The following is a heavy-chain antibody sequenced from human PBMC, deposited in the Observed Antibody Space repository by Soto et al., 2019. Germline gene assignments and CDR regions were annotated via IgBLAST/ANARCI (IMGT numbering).Heavy chain of an antibody. Sequence: GGSLRLSCAASGLTFSNYAMSWVRQSPGKGLEWVSAISPPGTSTYYADTVKGRFTISRDNSRNTLYLQMDTLRAEDTAIYYCAKKGLELRYFDYWGQGTLVTVSS. J-gene: IGHJ4*02. CDR1: GLTFSNYA. V-gene: IGHV3-23*01. D-gene: IGHD1-7*01. CDR2: ISPPGTST. CDR3: AKKGLELRYFDY.